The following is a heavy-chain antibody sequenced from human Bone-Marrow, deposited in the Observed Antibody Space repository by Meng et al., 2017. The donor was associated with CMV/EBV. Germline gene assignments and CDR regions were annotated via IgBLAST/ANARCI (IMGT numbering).Heavy chain of an antibody. D-gene: IGHD3-3*02. CDR2: IYWDDDK. J-gene: IGHJ4*02. CDR3: AHRLRVLAFILFHY. V-gene: IGHV2-5*02. Sequence: QITLKESGPTLVKPTQTLTLTCTFSGFSLSTSGVGVGWIRQPPGKALEWLALIYWDDDKRYSPSLKSRLTITKDTSKNQVVLTMTNMDPVDTATYYSAHRLRVLAFILFHYWGQGTLVTVAS. CDR1: GFSLSTSGVG.